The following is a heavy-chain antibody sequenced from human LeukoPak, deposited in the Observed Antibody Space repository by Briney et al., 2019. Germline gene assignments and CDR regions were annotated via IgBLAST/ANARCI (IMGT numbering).Heavy chain of an antibody. CDR1: GYSFINYW. V-gene: IGHV5-10-1*01. Sequence: GESLRLSCQGSGYSFINYWFSWVRQMPGRGLEWIGRIYPSASQNNYNPPFRGHLTISVDTSVSTAYLQWNSLKASDTAIYYCARRNRDKSISLDLWGPGTVVTVSS. D-gene: IGHD5-24*01. CDR3: ARRNRDKSISLDL. CDR2: IYPSASQN. J-gene: IGHJ2*01.